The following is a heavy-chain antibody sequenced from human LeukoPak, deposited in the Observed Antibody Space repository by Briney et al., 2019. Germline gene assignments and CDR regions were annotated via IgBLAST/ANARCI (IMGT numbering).Heavy chain of an antibody. J-gene: IGHJ6*02. Sequence: GGSLVLSCAASGFPFSSYGVHGGRQAPGKGLEWVAGISYDGSNKYYADSVKGRFTISRDNSKHTLYLQMNSLRAEDTAVYYCAKDCQDIVVVPAAMGNYYYYGMDVWGQGTTVTVSS. CDR2: ISYDGSNK. V-gene: IGHV3-30*18. D-gene: IGHD2-2*01. CDR3: AKDCQDIVVVPAAMGNYYYYGMDV. CDR1: GFPFSSYG.